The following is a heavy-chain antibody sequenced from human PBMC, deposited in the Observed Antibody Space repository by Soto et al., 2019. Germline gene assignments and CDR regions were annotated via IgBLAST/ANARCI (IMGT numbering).Heavy chain of an antibody. V-gene: IGHV5-51*01. D-gene: IGHD4-17*01. CDR1: GFSFSRHT. J-gene: IGHJ6*02. Sequence: GESLKISCVGSGFSFSRHTVGWVRQVPGKGLEWMGVIHPGDSDTRYSPSFQGQVTISADKSISTAYLQWSSLKASDTAMYYCTLSYGDSYYYYYGMDVWGQGTTVTVS. CDR2: IHPGDSDT. CDR3: TLSYGDSYYYYYGMDV.